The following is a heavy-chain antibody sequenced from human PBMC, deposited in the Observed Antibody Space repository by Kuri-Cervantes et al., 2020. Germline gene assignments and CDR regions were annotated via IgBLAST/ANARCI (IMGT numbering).Heavy chain of an antibody. Sequence: SETLSLTCAVSGYSISSGYYWGWIRQPPGKGLEWIGSIYHSGSTYYNPSLKSRVTISVDTSKNQSSLKLSSVTAADTAFYFCARIWVGAIDPWGQGILVTVSS. CDR2: IYHSGST. CDR3: ARIWVGAIDP. J-gene: IGHJ5*02. D-gene: IGHD1-26*01. V-gene: IGHV4-38-2*01. CDR1: GYSISSGYY.